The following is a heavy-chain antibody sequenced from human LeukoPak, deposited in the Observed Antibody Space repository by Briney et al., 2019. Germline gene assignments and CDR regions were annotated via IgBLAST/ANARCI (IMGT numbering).Heavy chain of an antibody. Sequence: ASVKVSCKASGYTFTSYGISWVRQAPGQGLEWMGWISAYNGNTNYAQKLQGRVTMTTDTSTSTAYMELRSLRSDGTAVYYCARDLPMVRGVINYYYYGMDGWGQGTTVTFSS. CDR3: ARDLPMVRGVINYYYYGMDG. V-gene: IGHV1-18*01. D-gene: IGHD3-10*01. CDR1: GYTFTSYG. J-gene: IGHJ6*02. CDR2: ISAYNGNT.